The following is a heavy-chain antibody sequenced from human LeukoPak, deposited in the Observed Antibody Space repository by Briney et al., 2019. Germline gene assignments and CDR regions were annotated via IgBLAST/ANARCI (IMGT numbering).Heavy chain of an antibody. Sequence: SETLSLTCTVSGGSISSGGYYWSWIRQHPGKGLEWIGYIYYSGSTYYNPSLESRVTISVDTSKNQFSLKLSSVTAADTAVYYCARISFGYCTNGVCRYTDRAGAFDIWGQGTMVTVSS. CDR1: GGSISSGGYY. CDR2: IYYSGST. V-gene: IGHV4-31*03. D-gene: IGHD2-8*01. CDR3: ARISFGYCTNGVCRYTDRAGAFDI. J-gene: IGHJ3*02.